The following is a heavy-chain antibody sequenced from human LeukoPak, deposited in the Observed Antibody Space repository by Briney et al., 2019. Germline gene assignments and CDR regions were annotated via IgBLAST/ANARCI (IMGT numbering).Heavy chain of an antibody. CDR1: GGSISSSSYY. CDR3: ARLCGGDCYSLFDY. J-gene: IGHJ4*02. D-gene: IGHD2-21*01. V-gene: IGHV4-39*01. Sequence: PSETLSLTCTVSGGSISSSSYYWGWIRQPPGKGLEWIGSIYYSGSTYYNPSLKSRLTISVDTSKNQFSLKLSSVTGADTAVYYCARLCGGDCYSLFDYWGQGTLVTVSS. CDR2: IYYSGST.